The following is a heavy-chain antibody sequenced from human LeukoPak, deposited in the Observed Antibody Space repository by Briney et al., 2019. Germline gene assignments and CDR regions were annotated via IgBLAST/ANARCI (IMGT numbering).Heavy chain of an antibody. J-gene: IGHJ4*02. Sequence: SETLSLTCTVSGGSISSGSYYWTWIRQPAGKGLEWIGYIYYSGSTNYNPSLKSRVTISVDTSTNQFSLKLSSVTAADTAVYYCAREFGSGYAVFDYWGQGTQVTVSS. D-gene: IGHD5-18*01. CDR1: GGSISSGSYY. CDR3: AREFGSGYAVFDY. V-gene: IGHV4-61*10. CDR2: IYYSGST.